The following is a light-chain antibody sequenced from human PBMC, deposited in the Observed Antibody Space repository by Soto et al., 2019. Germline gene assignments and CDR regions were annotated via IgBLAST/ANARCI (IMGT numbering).Light chain of an antibody. V-gene: IGLV1-44*01. CDR2: SNN. CDR1: SSNIGSNT. Sequence: QSVLTQPPSASGTPGQRVTISCSGSSSNIGSNTVNWYQQLPGTAPQLLIYSNNQRPSGVPDRFSGSKSGTSASLAISGLQSEDEADYYCAAWDDSLNGLVFGTGTKLTVL. CDR3: AAWDDSLNGLV. J-gene: IGLJ1*01.